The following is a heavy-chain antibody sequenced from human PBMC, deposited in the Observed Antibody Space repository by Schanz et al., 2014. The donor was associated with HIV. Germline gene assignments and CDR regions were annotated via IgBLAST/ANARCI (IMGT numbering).Heavy chain of an antibody. CDR2: ISNSGSLK. J-gene: IGHJ4*02. D-gene: IGHD6-19*01. CDR3: ARDCLGGCPADY. CDR1: GFTFNSYA. Sequence: EVQLVESGGGLVQPGRSLRLSCAASGFTFNSYAMNWVRQAPGKGLEWLSRISNSGSLKSYADSVKGRFTISRDNAKNLLYLQLNSLRDDDTAVYYCARDCLGGCPADYWGQGTLIIVSS. V-gene: IGHV3-48*03.